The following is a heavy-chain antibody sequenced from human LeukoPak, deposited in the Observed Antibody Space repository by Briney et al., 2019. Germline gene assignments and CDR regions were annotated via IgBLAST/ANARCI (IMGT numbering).Heavy chain of an antibody. CDR3: ARRWSRWFDP. CDR2: INHSGST. CDR1: GGSFSGYY. D-gene: IGHD2-8*01. V-gene: IGHV4-34*01. J-gene: IGHJ5*02. Sequence: SETLSLTCAVYGGSFSGYYWSWIRQPPGKGLEWIGEINHSGSTNYNPSLKSRVTISVDTSKNLFSLKLSSVTAADTAVYFCARRWSRWFDPWGQGTLVTVSS.